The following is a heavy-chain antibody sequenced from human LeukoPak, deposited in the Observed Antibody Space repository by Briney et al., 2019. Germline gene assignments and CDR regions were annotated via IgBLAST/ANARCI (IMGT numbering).Heavy chain of an antibody. Sequence: SETLSLTCPVSGGSISSYYWSWLRQPPGKGLEWIGYIYYSGSTNYNPSLKSRVTISVDASKNQFSLKLSSVTAADTAVYYCARIGSGYSYGFFDYWGQGTLVTVSS. D-gene: IGHD5-18*01. CDR1: GGSISSYY. V-gene: IGHV4-59*01. CDR3: ARIGSGYSYGFFDY. CDR2: IYYSGST. J-gene: IGHJ4*02.